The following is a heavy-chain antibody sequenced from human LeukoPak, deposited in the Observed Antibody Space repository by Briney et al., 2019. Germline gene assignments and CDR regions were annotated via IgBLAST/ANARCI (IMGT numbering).Heavy chain of an antibody. V-gene: IGHV4-34*01. Sequence: SETLSLTCAVYGGSFSGYYWSWIRQPPGKGLEWIGKINHSGSTNYNPSLKSRVTISVDTSKNQFSLKLSSVTAADTAVYYCARGQGSSFGGVIVQYYFDYWGQGTLVTVSS. CDR1: GGSFSGYY. D-gene: IGHD3-16*02. J-gene: IGHJ4*02. CDR3: ARGQGSSFGGVIVQYYFDY. CDR2: INHSGST.